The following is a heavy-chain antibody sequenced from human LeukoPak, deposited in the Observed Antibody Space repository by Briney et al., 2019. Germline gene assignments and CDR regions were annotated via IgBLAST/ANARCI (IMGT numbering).Heavy chain of an antibody. Sequence: PSETLSLTCSVSGGSISSFYWNWIRQPPGKGLEWIGDIYSSGNTNYSPSLQSRVTISVDTSKNRFSLQLSSVTAADTAVYYCARVVRGGVFDHWGQGALVTVSS. V-gene: IGHV4-4*09. D-gene: IGHD3-10*02. CDR2: IYSSGNT. CDR1: GGSISSFY. J-gene: IGHJ4*02. CDR3: ARVVRGGVFDH.